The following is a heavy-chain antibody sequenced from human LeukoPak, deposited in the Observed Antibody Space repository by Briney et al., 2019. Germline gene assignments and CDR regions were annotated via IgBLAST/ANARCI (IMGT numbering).Heavy chain of an antibody. J-gene: IGHJ4*02. D-gene: IGHD3-9*01. CDR2: INHSGST. CDR3: ASGFYDILTGYLSY. Sequence: PSETLSLTCAVSGGSISSSNWWSWVRQPPGKGLEWIGEINHSGSTNYNPSLKSRVTISVDTSKNQFSLKLSSVTAADTAVYYCASGFYDILTGYLSYWGQGTLVTVSS. CDR1: GGSISSSNW. V-gene: IGHV4-4*02.